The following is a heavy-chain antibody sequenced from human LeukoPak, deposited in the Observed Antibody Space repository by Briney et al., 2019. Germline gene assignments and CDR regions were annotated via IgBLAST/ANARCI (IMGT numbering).Heavy chain of an antibody. Sequence: PSETLSLTCTVSGGSISSYYWSWIRQPPGKGLEWIGYIYTSGSTNYNPSLKSRVTISVDTSKNQFSLKLSSVTAADTAVYYCTRQRPDGYNQYFDYWGQGTLVTVSS. J-gene: IGHJ4*02. CDR1: GGSISSYY. CDR3: TRQRPDGYNQYFDY. CDR2: IYTSGST. V-gene: IGHV4-4*09. D-gene: IGHD5-24*01.